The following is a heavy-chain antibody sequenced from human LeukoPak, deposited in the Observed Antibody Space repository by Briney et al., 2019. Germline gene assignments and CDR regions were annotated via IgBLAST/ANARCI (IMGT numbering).Heavy chain of an antibody. CDR3: ARLGYCSGGSCYYYYYMDV. Sequence: SETLSLTCTVSGYSISSGYYWGWIRQPPGKGLEWIGSIYHSGSTYYNPSLKSRVTISVDTSKTQFSLKLSSVTAADTAVYYCARLGYCSGGSCYYYYYMDVWGKGTTVTVSS. CDR1: GYSISSGYY. V-gene: IGHV4-38-2*02. D-gene: IGHD2-15*01. J-gene: IGHJ6*03. CDR2: IYHSGST.